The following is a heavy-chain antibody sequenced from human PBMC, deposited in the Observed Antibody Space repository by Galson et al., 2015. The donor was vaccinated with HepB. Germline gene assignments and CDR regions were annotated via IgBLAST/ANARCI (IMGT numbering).Heavy chain of an antibody. CDR1: GFTFGSYA. Sequence: SLRLSCAASGFTFGSYAMHWVRQAPGKGLEWMAGILYDGANKFYVDSVKGRFTISRDNSKNTPYLHMNSLRGEDTAVYYCVRGEPLGPQYYYGLDVWGQGTTVTVSS. CDR3: VRGEPLGPQYYYGLDV. CDR2: ILYDGANK. D-gene: IGHD3-10*01. J-gene: IGHJ6*02. V-gene: IGHV3-33*05.